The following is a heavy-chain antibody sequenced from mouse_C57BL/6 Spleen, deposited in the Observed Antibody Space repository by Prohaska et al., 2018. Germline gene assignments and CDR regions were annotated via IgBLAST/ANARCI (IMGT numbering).Heavy chain of an antibody. Sequence: QVQLQQPGAELVKPGASVKLSCKASGYTFTSYWMQWVKQRPGQGLEWIGEIDPSDSYTNYNQKFKGKATLTVDTSSSTAYMQLSSLTSEDSAVYYCARRATVVYFDYWGQGTTLTVSS. V-gene: IGHV1-50*01. CDR3: ARRATVVYFDY. J-gene: IGHJ2*01. CDR1: GYTFTSYW. D-gene: IGHD1-1*01. CDR2: IDPSDSYT.